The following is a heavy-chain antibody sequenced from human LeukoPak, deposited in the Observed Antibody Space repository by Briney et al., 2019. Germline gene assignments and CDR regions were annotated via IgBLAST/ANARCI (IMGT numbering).Heavy chain of an antibody. CDR1: GFAFSRYA. V-gene: IGHV3-23*01. CDR3: VKDLGDDYENAFDF. Sequence: QPGGSLRLSCEASGFAFSRYAMSWVRHPPGRGLEWVSSVSGSGESTFYAASVKRQFTISRDNSKNTVYLQMNSLRAEDTAPYYCVKDLGDDYENAFDFWGQGTLVTVSS. CDR2: VSGSGEST. J-gene: IGHJ3*01. D-gene: IGHD4-17*01.